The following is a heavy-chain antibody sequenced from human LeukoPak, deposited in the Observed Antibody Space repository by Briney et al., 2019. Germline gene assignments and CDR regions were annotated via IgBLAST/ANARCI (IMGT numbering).Heavy chain of an antibody. V-gene: IGHV1-18*01. CDR2: ISAYNGNT. J-gene: IGHJ4*02. Sequence: GASVKVSCKASGYTFTSYGISWVRQAPGQGLEWMGWISAYNGNTNYAQKLQGRVTMTTDTSTSTAYMELRSLRSDDTAVYYCAFGFWSGYHLLNSRVGHRRYYFDYWGQGTLVTVSS. CDR1: GYTFTSYG. D-gene: IGHD3-3*01. CDR3: AFGFWSGYHLLNSRVGHRRYYFDY.